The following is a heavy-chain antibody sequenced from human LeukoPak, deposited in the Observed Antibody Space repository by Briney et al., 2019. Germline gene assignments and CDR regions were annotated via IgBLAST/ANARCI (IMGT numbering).Heavy chain of an antibody. Sequence: GESLKISCKGSGYSFTSYWTGWVRQMPGKGLEWMGIIYPGDSDTRYSPSFQGQVTISADKSISTAYLQWSSLKASDTAMYYCARTRGNYYDSSGDIDYWGQGTLVTVSS. CDR2: IYPGDSDT. D-gene: IGHD3-22*01. CDR1: GYSFTSYW. CDR3: ARTRGNYYDSSGDIDY. V-gene: IGHV5-51*01. J-gene: IGHJ4*02.